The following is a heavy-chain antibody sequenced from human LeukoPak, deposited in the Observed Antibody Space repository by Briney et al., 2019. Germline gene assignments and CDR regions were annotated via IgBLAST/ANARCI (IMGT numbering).Heavy chain of an antibody. CDR3: ARDNIKKTDSSGPLRGSGRQPFDY. CDR2: IKQDGSEK. D-gene: IGHD3-22*01. Sequence: QTGGSLRLSCAASGFTFSSYWMSWVRQAPGKGLEWVANIKQDGSEKYYVDSVKGRFTISRDNAKNSLYLQMNSLRAEDTAVYYCARDNIKKTDSSGPLRGSGRQPFDYWGQGTLVTVSS. CDR1: GFTFSSYW. J-gene: IGHJ4*02. V-gene: IGHV3-7*01.